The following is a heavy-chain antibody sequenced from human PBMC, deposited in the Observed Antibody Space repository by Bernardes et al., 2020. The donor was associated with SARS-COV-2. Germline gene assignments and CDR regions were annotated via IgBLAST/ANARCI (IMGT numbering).Heavy chain of an antibody. CDR1: GGSISSDY. V-gene: IGHV4-59*01. J-gene: IGHJ3*02. D-gene: IGHD3-22*01. CDR2: SSYNGST. Sequence: SETLSLTCTVSGGSISSDYWCWIRQPPGQGQERKGNSSYNGSTNNNPSLKRRVTISTDTSKNQFSLKLSPVTAADTAVYYCARLAFYDSSGYFVGAFDIWGQGTMVTVS. CDR3: ARLAFYDSSGYFVGAFDI.